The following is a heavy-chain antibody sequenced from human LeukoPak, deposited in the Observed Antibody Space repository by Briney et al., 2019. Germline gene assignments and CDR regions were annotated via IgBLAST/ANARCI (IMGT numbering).Heavy chain of an antibody. CDR1: GFTVSSNH. V-gene: IGHV3-53*01. D-gene: IGHD3-22*01. J-gene: IGHJ3*02. CDR3: AREGYYYDSSGYYSEAFDI. Sequence: PGGSLRLSCAASGFTVSSNHMSWVRQAPGKGLEWVSVIYSGGSTYYADSVKGRFTISRDNSKNTLYLQMNSLRAEDTAVYYCAREGYYYDSSGYYSEAFDIWGQGTMVTVSS. CDR2: IYSGGST.